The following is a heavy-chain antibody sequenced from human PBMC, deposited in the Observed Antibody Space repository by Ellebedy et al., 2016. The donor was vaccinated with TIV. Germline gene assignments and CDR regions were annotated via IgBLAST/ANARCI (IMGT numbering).Heavy chain of an antibody. CDR1: GGTFSSYA. CDR2: IIPLLGTP. CDR3: ARDKRGYYDNTEGDAFDI. J-gene: IGHJ3*02. D-gene: IGHD3-22*01. V-gene: IGHV1-69*04. Sequence: AASVKVSCKASGGTFSSYAMNWVRQAPGQGLEWMARIIPLLGTPDYAQHFNGRVTITADKSTNTAYMELSSLRSEDTAVYYCARDKRGYYDNTEGDAFDIWGQGIMVTVSS.